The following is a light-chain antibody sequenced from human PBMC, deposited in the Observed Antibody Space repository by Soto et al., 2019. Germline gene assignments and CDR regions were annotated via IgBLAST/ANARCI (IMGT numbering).Light chain of an antibody. V-gene: IGKV4-1*01. Sequence: VMTQSPDSLAASLGERATINCKSSQSVLYDSNNKNYLAWYQHKAGQPPKLLIYWASTREYGVPDRFSGSGSGTDFTLTINNLQAEDVAVYYCQQYYSLPLTFGGGTKVEI. J-gene: IGKJ4*01. CDR1: QSVLYDSNNKNY. CDR3: QQYYSLPLT. CDR2: WAS.